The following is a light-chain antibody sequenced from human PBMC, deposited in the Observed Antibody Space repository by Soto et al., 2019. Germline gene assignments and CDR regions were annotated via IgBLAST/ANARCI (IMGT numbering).Light chain of an antibody. V-gene: IGKV3-15*01. CDR2: GAS. Sequence: EIVMTQSPATLSVSPGERATLSRRASQSVSSNLAWYQQTPGQAPRLLIYGASTRATGIPARFSGSGSGTEFTLTISSLQSEDFAVYYCQQYNNWLWTFGQGTKVDIK. CDR1: QSVSSN. J-gene: IGKJ1*01. CDR3: QQYNNWLWT.